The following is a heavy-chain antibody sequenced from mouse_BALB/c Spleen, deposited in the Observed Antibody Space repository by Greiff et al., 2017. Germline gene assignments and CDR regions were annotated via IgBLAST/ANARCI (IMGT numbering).Heavy chain of an antibody. CDR1: GYTFTSYW. V-gene: IGHV1-5*01. Sequence: EVQLQQSGTVLARPGASVKMSCKASGYTFTSYWMHWVKQRPGQGLEWIGAIYPGNSDTSYNQKFKGKAKLTAVTSTSTAYMELSSLTNEDSAVYYCTRSTYDYDFDYWGQGTTLTVSS. CDR3: TRSTYDYDFDY. D-gene: IGHD2-4*01. J-gene: IGHJ2*01. CDR2: IYPGNSDT.